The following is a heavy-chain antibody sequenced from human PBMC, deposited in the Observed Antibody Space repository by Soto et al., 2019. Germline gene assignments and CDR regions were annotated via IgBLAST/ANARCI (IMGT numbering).Heavy chain of an antibody. CDR2: ISSSGSTI. V-gene: IGHV3-11*01. Sequence: QVQLVESEGSLVKPGGSLRLSCAASGFTFSDYYMSWIRQAPGKGLEWVSYISSSGSTIYYADSVKGRFTISRDNAKNSLYLQMNSLRAEDTAVYYCARSGVDIVAYVCYYGMDVWGQGTTVTVSS. J-gene: IGHJ6*02. D-gene: IGHD5-12*01. CDR1: GFTFSDYY. CDR3: ARSGVDIVAYVCYYGMDV.